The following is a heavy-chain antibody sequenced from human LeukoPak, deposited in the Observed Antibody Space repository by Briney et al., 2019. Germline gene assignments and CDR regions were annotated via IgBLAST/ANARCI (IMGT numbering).Heavy chain of an antibody. CDR3: AKVTYYYDSSGYYADAFDI. V-gene: IGHV3-23*01. D-gene: IGHD3-22*01. Sequence: GGSLRLSCAASGFTFSSYAMSWFRQAPGKGLEWVSAISGSGGSTYYADSVKGRFTISRDNSKNTLYLQMNSLRAEDTAVYYCAKVTYYYDSSGYYADAFDIWGQGTMVTVSS. CDR2: ISGSGGST. J-gene: IGHJ3*02. CDR1: GFTFSSYA.